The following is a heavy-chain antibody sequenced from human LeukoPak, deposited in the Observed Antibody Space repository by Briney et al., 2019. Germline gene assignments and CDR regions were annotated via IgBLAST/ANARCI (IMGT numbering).Heavy chain of an antibody. Sequence: GSLRLSCAASGFSFSTHVMHWVRQAPGKGLEYVSSISSNGVNTYYANSVKGRFTISRDNAKNTLHLQMGSLRVEDMAVYYCARASVTTTWHHLGYWGQGALVTVSS. CDR1: GFSFSTHV. D-gene: IGHD1-14*01. CDR3: ARASVTTTWHHLGY. CDR2: ISSNGVNT. V-gene: IGHV3-64*01. J-gene: IGHJ4*02.